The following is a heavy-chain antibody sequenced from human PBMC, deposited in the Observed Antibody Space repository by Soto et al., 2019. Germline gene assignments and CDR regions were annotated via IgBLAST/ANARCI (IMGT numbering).Heavy chain of an antibody. V-gene: IGHV4-34*01. J-gene: IGHJ4*02. D-gene: IGHD3-22*01. CDR2: INHSGRT. CDR3: ARGSVDTVDRSGFSEY. CDR1: GGSFSGHY. Sequence: ETLSVTCDGYGGSFSGHYGSLIRQPPGKGLDLSGEINHSGRTSYNPSLKSRVTISVDTSKSQFPLKLTSVTAADRAVYYCARGSVDTVDRSGFSEYWGQGTPVTGSS.